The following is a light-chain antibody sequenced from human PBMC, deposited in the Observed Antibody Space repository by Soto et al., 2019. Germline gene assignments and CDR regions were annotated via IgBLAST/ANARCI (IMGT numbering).Light chain of an antibody. CDR3: QQYGSSPG. CDR2: GAS. CDR1: QSVSSSY. V-gene: IGKV3-20*01. Sequence: EIVLTQSPGTLSLSPGERATLSCRASQSVSSSYLAWYQQKPGQAPRLLIYGASSRATGIPHRFSGSGSGTDFTLTISRLEPEDFAVYYCQQYGSSPGFGPGTKVDIK. J-gene: IGKJ3*01.